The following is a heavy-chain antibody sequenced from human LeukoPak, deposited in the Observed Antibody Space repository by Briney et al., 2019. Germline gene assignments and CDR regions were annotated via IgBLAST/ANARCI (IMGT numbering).Heavy chain of an antibody. V-gene: IGHV1-69*13. Sequence: SVKVPCKASGGTFSSYAISWVQQAPGQGLEWMGGIIPIFGTANYAQKFQGRVTITADESTSTAYMELSSLRSEDTAVYYCARGPGEDYFDYWGQGTLVTVSS. CDR3: ARGPGEDYFDY. J-gene: IGHJ4*02. CDR1: GGTFSSYA. CDR2: IIPIFGTA. D-gene: IGHD3-16*01.